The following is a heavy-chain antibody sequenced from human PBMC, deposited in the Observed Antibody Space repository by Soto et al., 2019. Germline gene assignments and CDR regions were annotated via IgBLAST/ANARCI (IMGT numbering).Heavy chain of an antibody. J-gene: IGHJ6*03. CDR2: IYYSGST. CDR3: ARRWLRHMDV. D-gene: IGHD5-12*01. CDR1: GGSISSYY. V-gene: IGHV4-59*08. Sequence: PSETLSLTCTVSGGSISSYYWSWIRQPPGKGLEWIGYIYYSGSTNYNPSLKSRVTISVDTSKNQFSLKLSSVTAADTAVYYCARRWLRHMDVWGKGTTVTVSS.